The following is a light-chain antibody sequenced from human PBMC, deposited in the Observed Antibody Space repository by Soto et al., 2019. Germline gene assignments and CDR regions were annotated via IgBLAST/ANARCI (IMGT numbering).Light chain of an antibody. CDR2: KAS. Sequence: DILMTQSPSTLSASVGDRVIITCRASQSISSWLAWYQQKPGKAPNLLIYKASALKSEVPSRLSGSGSGTEFTLTISSLQPDDFASYYCQQYDNDSWTFGQGTKVEIK. CDR3: QQYDNDSWT. CDR1: QSISSW. J-gene: IGKJ1*01. V-gene: IGKV1-5*03.